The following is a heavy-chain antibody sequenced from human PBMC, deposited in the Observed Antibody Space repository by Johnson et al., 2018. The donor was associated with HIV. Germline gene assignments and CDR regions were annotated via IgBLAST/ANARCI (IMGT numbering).Heavy chain of an antibody. V-gene: IGHV3-30-3*01. J-gene: IGHJ3*02. CDR3: AKDIGYSSGLGNTAFDI. Sequence: QVQLVESGGGLVQPGGSLRLSCAASGFTFSSYAMHWVRQAPGKGLEWVAVLSSDGSTKYYADSGQARFTISRDNAKSSLFLQMSGLRAGDTALYYCAKDIGYSSGLGNTAFDIWGHGTMVTVSS. CDR1: GFTFSSYA. CDR2: LSSDGSTK. D-gene: IGHD6-19*01.